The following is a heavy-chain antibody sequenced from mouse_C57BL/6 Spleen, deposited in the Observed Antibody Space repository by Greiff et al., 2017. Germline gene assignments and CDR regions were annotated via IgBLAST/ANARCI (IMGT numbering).Heavy chain of an antibody. D-gene: IGHD2-1*01. CDR2: IYPRSGNT. Sequence: VKLVESGAELARPGASVKLSCKASGYTFTSYGISWVKQRTGQGLEWIGEIYPRSGNTYYNEKFKGKATLTADKSSSTAYMELRSLTSEDSAVYFCARPYGNYSFDYWGQGTTLTVSS. V-gene: IGHV1-81*01. CDR1: GYTFTSYG. J-gene: IGHJ2*01. CDR3: ARPYGNYSFDY.